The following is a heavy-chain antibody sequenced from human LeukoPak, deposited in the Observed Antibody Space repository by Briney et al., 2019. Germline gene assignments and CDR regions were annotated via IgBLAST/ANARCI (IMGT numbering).Heavy chain of an antibody. Sequence: GGSLRLSCAASGFTFSSYGMHWVRQAPGKGLEWVAVIWYDGSNKYYADSVKGRFTISRDNSKNTLYLQMNSLRAEDTAVYYCAREMGAGDAFDIWGQGTMVTVSS. CDR2: IWYDGSNK. CDR1: GFTFSSYG. V-gene: IGHV3-33*01. J-gene: IGHJ3*02. D-gene: IGHD3-16*01. CDR3: AREMGAGDAFDI.